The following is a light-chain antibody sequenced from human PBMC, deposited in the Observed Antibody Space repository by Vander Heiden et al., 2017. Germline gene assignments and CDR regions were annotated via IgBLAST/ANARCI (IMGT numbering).Light chain of an antibody. V-gene: IGLV2-14*01. CDR1: SSDVGAYDY. CDR2: DVT. Sequence: QSVLTQPASVSGSPGQSLTISCIGTSSDVGAYDYVSWYQQYPGNAPKLVIYDVTTRPSGVSNRFSGSKSGNTASLTISGLQTEDEADYYCSSSSTSRTSLVFGGGTKLTVL. CDR3: SSSSTSRTSLV. J-gene: IGLJ3*02.